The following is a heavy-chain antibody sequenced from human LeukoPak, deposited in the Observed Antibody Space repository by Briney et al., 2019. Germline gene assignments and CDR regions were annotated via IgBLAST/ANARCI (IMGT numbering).Heavy chain of an antibody. Sequence: GGSLRLSCAASGFTFSSYSMNWVRQAPGKGLEWVSYISSGSGTIYYADSVKGRFTISRDNAKNSLYLQMNSLRAEDTAVYYCARAAFGELWRGYYFDYWGQGTLVTVSS. V-gene: IGHV3-48*04. CDR2: ISSGSGTI. D-gene: IGHD3-10*01. CDR3: ARAAFGELWRGYYFDY. CDR1: GFTFSSYS. J-gene: IGHJ4*02.